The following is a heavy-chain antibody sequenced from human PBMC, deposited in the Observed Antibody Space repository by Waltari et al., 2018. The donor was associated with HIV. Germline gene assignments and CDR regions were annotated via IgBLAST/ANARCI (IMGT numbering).Heavy chain of an antibody. CDR1: GFNFRNFA. V-gene: IGHV3-23*01. CDR2: LSCMCSTA. Sequence: EVQLLESGGGLVQPGGSLRLSCAASGFNFRNFAMSWVRQAPGKGPEWVSPLSCMCSTASYADSVKGRFTISRDFSNNTLFLQMNNLRAEDTAVYFCAKSMRDLRPSAYDVWGQGTLVAISS. J-gene: IGHJ3*01. CDR3: AKSMRDLRPSAYDV. D-gene: IGHD2-8*01.